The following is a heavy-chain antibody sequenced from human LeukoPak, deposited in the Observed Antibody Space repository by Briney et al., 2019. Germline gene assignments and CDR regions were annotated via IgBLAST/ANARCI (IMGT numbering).Heavy chain of an antibody. CDR1: GVTFSSYA. CDR2: ISSSGGST. J-gene: IGHJ6*03. V-gene: IGHV3-23*01. CDR3: AKAYLELFYCYYMDV. D-gene: IGHD1-7*01. Sequence: GGSLRLSCAASGVTFSSYAMSWVRQAPGEGQWLVSAISSSGGSTKHADPVKGRFTISRDNDKNTLYLQMNSLRAEDTAVYYCAKAYLELFYCYYMDVWGKGTTVTVSS.